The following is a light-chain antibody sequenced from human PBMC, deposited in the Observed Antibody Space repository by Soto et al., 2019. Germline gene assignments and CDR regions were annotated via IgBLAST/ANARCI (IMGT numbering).Light chain of an antibody. V-gene: IGKV3-15*01. CDR2: GAS. J-gene: IGKJ5*01. CDR1: QSVSNN. CDR3: QQYNDWPPAIT. Sequence: DIVMTQSPATLSVSPGEGVTLSCRASQSVSNNLAWYQQKPGQAPRLLIYGASTRATGIPARFSGSGSGTEFTLTISSLQSEDFAVYYCQQYNDWPPAITFGQGTRLEIK.